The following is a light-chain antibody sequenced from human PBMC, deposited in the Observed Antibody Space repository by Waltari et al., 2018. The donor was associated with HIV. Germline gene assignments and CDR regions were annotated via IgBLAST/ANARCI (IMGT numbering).Light chain of an antibody. CDR2: KDS. J-gene: IGLJ2*01. CDR1: ALPKQY. CDR3: QSADTSGTHVV. V-gene: IGLV3-25*03. Sequence: SYELTQPPSVSVSPGQTARITCSGDALPKQYAYWYQQKPGQAPVLVISKDSERPSGIPERSSGSSSGTTVTLTISGVQAEDEADYYCQSADTSGTHVVFGGGTKLTVL.